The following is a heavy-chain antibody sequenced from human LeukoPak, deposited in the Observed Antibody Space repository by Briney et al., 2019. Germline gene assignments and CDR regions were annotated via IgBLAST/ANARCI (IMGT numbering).Heavy chain of an antibody. CDR1: GFTFSSYA. Sequence: PGGSLRLSCAASGFTFSSYAMSWVRQAPGKGLEWVSVISGSGGGTNYADSVKGRFTISRDNSKNTLYLQMNSLRAEDTAVYYCAKSFYGDYVSPPHVWGQGTTVTVSS. CDR3: AKSFYGDYVSPPHV. D-gene: IGHD4-17*01. CDR2: ISGSGGGT. V-gene: IGHV3-23*01. J-gene: IGHJ6*02.